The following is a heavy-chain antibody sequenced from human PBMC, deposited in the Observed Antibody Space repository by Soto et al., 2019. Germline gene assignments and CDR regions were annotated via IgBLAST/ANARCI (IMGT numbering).Heavy chain of an antibody. D-gene: IGHD6-19*01. CDR1: GDYIRCSA. CDR3: ARGSGWYFH. J-gene: IGHJ4*02. V-gene: IGHV4-59*01. CDR2: MYFSGST. Sequence: SETKSVTCTVSGDYIRCSAWSWIRQPPGKGLEWIAYMYFSGSTNYNPSLKSRVTISVDTSKNQFSLKLSSVTAADTAVYYCARGSGWYFHWGQGTLVTVSS.